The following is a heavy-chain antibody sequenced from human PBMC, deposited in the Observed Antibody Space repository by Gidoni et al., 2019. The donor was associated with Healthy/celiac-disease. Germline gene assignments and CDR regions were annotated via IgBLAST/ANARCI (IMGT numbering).Heavy chain of an antibody. CDR3: TTDDYYDSSGYYRYFDY. D-gene: IGHD3-22*01. V-gene: IGHV3-15*01. Sequence: EVQLVESGGGLVKPGGSLRLSCAACGSTFSNAWMSWVRQAPGKGLEWVGRIKSKTDGGTTDYAAPVKGRFTISRDDSKNTLYLQMNSLKTEDTAVYYCTTDDYYDSSGYYRYFDYWGQGTLVTVSS. CDR2: IKSKTDGGTT. J-gene: IGHJ4*02. CDR1: GSTFSNAW.